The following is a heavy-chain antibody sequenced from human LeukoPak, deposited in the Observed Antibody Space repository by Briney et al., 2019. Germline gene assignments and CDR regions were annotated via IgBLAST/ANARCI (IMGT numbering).Heavy chain of an antibody. CDR1: GFSFGGSW. Sequence: PGGSLRLSCAASGFSFGGSWMTWVRQAPGKGLEWLANIKEDGSVENYEDSVKGRFTISRDNAKNSLYLHMNSLRAEDTAVYYCARDAGWFRFDYWGQGTLVTVSS. J-gene: IGHJ4*02. D-gene: IGHD2-15*01. CDR3: ARDAGWFRFDY. V-gene: IGHV3-7*01. CDR2: IKEDGSVE.